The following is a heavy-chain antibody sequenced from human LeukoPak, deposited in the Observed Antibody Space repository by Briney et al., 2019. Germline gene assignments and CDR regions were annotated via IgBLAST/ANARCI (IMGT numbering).Heavy chain of an antibody. D-gene: IGHD2-15*01. CDR1: GGTFSSYA. Sequence: ASVKVSCKASGGTFSSYAISWVRQAPGQGLEWMGWISAYNGNTNYAQKLQGRVTMTTDTSTSTAYMELRSLRSDDTAVYYCARDIGYCSGGSCYPPDYWGRGTLVTVSS. CDR3: ARDIGYCSGGSCYPPDY. V-gene: IGHV1-18*01. J-gene: IGHJ4*02. CDR2: ISAYNGNT.